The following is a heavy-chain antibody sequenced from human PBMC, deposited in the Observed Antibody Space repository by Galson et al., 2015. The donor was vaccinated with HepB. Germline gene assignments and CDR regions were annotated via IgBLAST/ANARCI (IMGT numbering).Heavy chain of an antibody. CDR2: IGTSSSNT. V-gene: IGHV3-23*01. Sequence: SLRLSCAASGFTFSNYAMNWVRQAPGKGLEWVSSIGTSSSNTFYAEYVKGRFTISRDNSKNTLYLQMNSLRADDTALYYCAKAVNWGPLAYWGQGTLVTVSS. D-gene: IGHD7-27*01. J-gene: IGHJ4*02. CDR1: GFTFSNYA. CDR3: AKAVNWGPLAY.